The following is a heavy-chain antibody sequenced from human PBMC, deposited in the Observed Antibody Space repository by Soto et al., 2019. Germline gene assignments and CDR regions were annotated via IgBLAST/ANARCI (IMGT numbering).Heavy chain of an antibody. Sequence: SETLSLTCTVSGGSFSAYYWSWIRQSPGKGLEWIGEINYSGSTNYNPSLKSRFIISVDRSNNEFSLKVSSVTAADSAVYYCARDANGYKYGSYFDYWGQGTLVTVSS. CDR1: GGSFSAYY. J-gene: IGHJ4*02. CDR3: ARDANGYKYGSYFDY. V-gene: IGHV4-34*01. D-gene: IGHD5-18*01. CDR2: INYSGST.